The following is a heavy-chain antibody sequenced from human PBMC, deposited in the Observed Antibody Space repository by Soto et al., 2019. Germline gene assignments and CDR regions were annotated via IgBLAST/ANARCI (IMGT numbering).Heavy chain of an antibody. CDR1: GYTFIYY. CDR2: INASNGNT. Sequence: APVKVSCKASGYTFIYYMHWVRPAPGERSEGMGWINASNGNTKYSQKFQRRVTITRDTSASTAYMELSSLRSEDTAVYYCARDHESSSWYVREFPDWGQGTLVTVSS. CDR3: ARDHESSSWYVREFPD. V-gene: IGHV1-3*01. J-gene: IGHJ4*02. D-gene: IGHD6-13*01.